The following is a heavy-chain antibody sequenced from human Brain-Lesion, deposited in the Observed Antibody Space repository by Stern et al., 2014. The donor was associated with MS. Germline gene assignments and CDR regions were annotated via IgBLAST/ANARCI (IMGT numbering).Heavy chain of an antibody. CDR3: AKGVWGSYLNAFDM. D-gene: IGHD3-16*02. CDR2: ISARGGST. J-gene: IGHJ3*02. Sequence: VQLVESGGGFVQPGGSLRLSCAASGFRFSSSAMSWVRQTPGKGLEWVSGISARGGSTYYDDSVKGRFTISKDKSKNTFFLQMNSLRAEDTAVYYCAKGVWGSYLNAFDMWGQGTMVTVSS. V-gene: IGHV3-23*04. CDR1: GFRFSSSA.